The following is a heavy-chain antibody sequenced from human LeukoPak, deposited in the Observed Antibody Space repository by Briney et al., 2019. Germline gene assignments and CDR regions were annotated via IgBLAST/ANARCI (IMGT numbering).Heavy chain of an antibody. Sequence: SETLSLTCTVSGGSISSYYWSWIRQPPGKGLEWIGYIYYSGSTNYNPSLKSRVTISVDTSKNQFSLKLSSVTAADTAVYYCAREGWAAAGNNWFDPWGQGTLVTVSS. CDR3: AREGWAAAGNNWFDP. CDR1: GGSISSYY. CDR2: IYYSGST. J-gene: IGHJ5*02. V-gene: IGHV4-59*01. D-gene: IGHD6-13*01.